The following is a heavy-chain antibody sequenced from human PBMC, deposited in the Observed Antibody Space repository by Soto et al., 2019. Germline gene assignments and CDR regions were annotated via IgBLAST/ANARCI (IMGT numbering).Heavy chain of an antibody. J-gene: IGHJ5*02. D-gene: IGHD6-19*01. CDR2: VHTSGST. V-gene: IGHV4-4*07. CDR1: GDSISSYF. CDR3: ARERAVASTAWLVT. Sequence: SETLSLTCTVSGDSISSYFWSWIRQPAGKGLEWIGRVHTSGSTTYNPSLKSRVTMSVSTSKSQCSLKLTSVTSADPAAYSLARERAVASTAWLVTWGQGTLVTVSS.